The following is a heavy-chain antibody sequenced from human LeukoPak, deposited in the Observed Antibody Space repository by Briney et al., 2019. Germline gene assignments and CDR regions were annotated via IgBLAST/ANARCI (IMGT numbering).Heavy chain of an antibody. D-gene: IGHD2-2*02. V-gene: IGHV4-59*12. CDR1: GGSISSYY. Sequence: SETLSLTCTVSGGSISSYYWSWIRQPPGKGLEWIGYIYYSGSTYYNPSLKSRVTISVDTSKNQFSLKLSSVTAADTAVYYCARGLKYPSNFDYWGQGTLVTVSS. J-gene: IGHJ4*02. CDR3: ARGLKYPSNFDY. CDR2: IYYSGST.